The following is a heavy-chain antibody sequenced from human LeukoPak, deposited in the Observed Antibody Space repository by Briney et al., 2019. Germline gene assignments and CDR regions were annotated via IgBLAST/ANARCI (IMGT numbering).Heavy chain of an antibody. D-gene: IGHD5-18*01. V-gene: IGHV3-30*18. CDR2: ISYDGSNK. J-gene: IGHJ6*04. Sequence: PGGSLRLSCAASGFTFSSYGMHWVRQAPGKGLEWVAVISYDGSNKYYADSVKGRFTISRDNSKNTLYLQMNSLRAEDTAVYYCAKDGGIQPGAYYYGMDVWGKGITVTVSS. CDR1: GFTFSSYG. CDR3: AKDGGIQPGAYYYGMDV.